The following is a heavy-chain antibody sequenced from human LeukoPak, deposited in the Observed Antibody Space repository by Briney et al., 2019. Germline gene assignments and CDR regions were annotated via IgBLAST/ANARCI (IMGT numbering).Heavy chain of an antibody. D-gene: IGHD6-13*01. CDR3: AKDHVLAAAGVLDH. Sequence: TGGSLRLSCAASGFTFSSYAMSWVRQAPGKGLEWVSAISGSDGSGSGGSTYYADSVKGRFTISGDNSKNMLYLRMNSLRAEDTAVYFCAKDHVLAAAGVLDHWGQGTLVTVSS. CDR2: ISGSDGSGSGGST. CDR1: GFTFSSYA. J-gene: IGHJ4*02. V-gene: IGHV3-23*01.